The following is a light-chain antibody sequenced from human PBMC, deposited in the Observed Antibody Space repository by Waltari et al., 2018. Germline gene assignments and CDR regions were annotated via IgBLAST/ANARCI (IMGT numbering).Light chain of an antibody. Sequence: QSALTQPASVSGSPGQSIPIPCTGTSSDVGSNNLFSWYQQHPGKAPKLMIYEGSKRPSGVSNRFSGSKSGNTASLTISGLQAEDEADYYCCSYAGSSTYVFGTGTKVTVL. CDR2: EGS. CDR1: SSDVGSNNL. J-gene: IGLJ1*01. V-gene: IGLV2-23*01. CDR3: CSYAGSSTYV.